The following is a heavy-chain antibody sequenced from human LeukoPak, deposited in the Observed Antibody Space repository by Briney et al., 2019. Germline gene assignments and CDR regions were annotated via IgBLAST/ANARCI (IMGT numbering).Heavy chain of an antibody. CDR1: GFTVSSNY. Sequence: GGSLRLPCAASGFTVSSNYMSWVRQAPGKGLEWVSVIYSGGSTYYADSVKGRFTISRDNSKNTLYLQMNSLRAEDTAVYYCARSRSGYSYGYPDWGQGTLVTVSS. D-gene: IGHD5-18*01. J-gene: IGHJ4*02. CDR2: IYSGGST. V-gene: IGHV3-53*01. CDR3: ARSRSGYSYGYPD.